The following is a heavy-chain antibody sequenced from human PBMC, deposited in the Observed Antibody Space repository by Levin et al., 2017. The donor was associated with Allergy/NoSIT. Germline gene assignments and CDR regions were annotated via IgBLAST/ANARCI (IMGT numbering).Heavy chain of an antibody. Sequence: GESLKISCAASGFTFSSYGMHWVRQAPGKGLEWVAVISYDGSNKYYADSVKGRFTISRDNSKNTLYLQMNSLRAEDTAVYYCAKEGKVRQPAYYFDYWGQGTLVTVSS. V-gene: IGHV3-30*18. CDR1: GFTFSSYG. CDR3: AKEGKVRQPAYYFDY. D-gene: IGHD2-15*01. J-gene: IGHJ4*02. CDR2: ISYDGSNK.